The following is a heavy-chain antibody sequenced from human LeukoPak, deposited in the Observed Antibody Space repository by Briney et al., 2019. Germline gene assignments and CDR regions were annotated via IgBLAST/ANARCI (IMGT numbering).Heavy chain of an antibody. CDR3: ARDLSTVTTAFDI. J-gene: IGHJ3*02. CDR1: GYTFTSYY. Sequence: ASVKVSCKASGYTFTSYYMHWVRQAPGQGLEWMGIINPSGGSTSYAQKFQGRVTMTRDMSTSTVYMELSSLRSEDTAVYYCARDLSTVTTAFDIWGQGTMVTVSS. V-gene: IGHV1-46*01. CDR2: INPSGGST. D-gene: IGHD4-17*01.